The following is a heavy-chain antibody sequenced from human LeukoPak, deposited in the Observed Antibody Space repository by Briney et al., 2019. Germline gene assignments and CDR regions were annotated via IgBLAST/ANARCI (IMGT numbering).Heavy chain of an antibody. J-gene: IGHJ4*02. CDR1: GGSISSGSYY. Sequence: SETLSLTCTVSGGSISSGSYYWNWIRQPAGRGLEWIGRIYTSGSTNYNPSLKSRVTISVDTSKNQFSLKLSSVTAADTAVYYCAGSGSYYELLNYWGQGTLVTVSS. CDR2: IYTSGST. CDR3: AGSGSYYELLNY. D-gene: IGHD3-10*01. V-gene: IGHV4-61*02.